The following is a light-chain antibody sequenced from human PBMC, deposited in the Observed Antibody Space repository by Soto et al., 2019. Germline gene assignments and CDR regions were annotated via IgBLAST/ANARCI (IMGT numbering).Light chain of an antibody. CDR2: DVS. J-gene: IGLJ1*01. Sequence: QSALTQPASVSGSPGQSITISCTGTSSDVGGYNYVSWYQQHPGKAPKLMIYDVSNRPSGVSNCFSGSKSANTASLTISGLQDEDEADYYCSSYTSSSTRVFGTGTKLTVL. CDR1: SSDVGGYNY. V-gene: IGLV2-14*01. CDR3: SSYTSSSTRV.